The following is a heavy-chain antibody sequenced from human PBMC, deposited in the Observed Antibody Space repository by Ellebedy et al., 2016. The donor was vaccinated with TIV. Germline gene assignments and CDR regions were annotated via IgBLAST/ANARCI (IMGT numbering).Heavy chain of an antibody. V-gene: IGHV3-23*01. CDR3: AKDRTSGDGYWVFDQ. CDR2: IFGSGGGI. J-gene: IGHJ4*02. Sequence: PGGSLRLSCAASGFSFSRYAMSWVRQAPGQGLEWVSGIFGSGGGISYADSVKGRFTISRDNSKSMVHLQINSLRPEDTAVYYCAKDRTSGDGYWVFDQWGQGTLVTVSS. CDR1: GFSFSRYA. D-gene: IGHD5-18*01.